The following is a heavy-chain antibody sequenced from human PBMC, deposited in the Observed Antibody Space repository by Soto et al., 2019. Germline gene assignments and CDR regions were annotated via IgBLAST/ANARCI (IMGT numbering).Heavy chain of an antibody. D-gene: IGHD3-3*01. CDR2: ISGSGGST. J-gene: IGHJ4*02. V-gene: IGHV3-23*01. CDR3: ARHKTIFGVVIVFLHFDY. CDR1: GFTFSSYA. Sequence: GGSLRLSCAASGFTFSSYAMSWVRQAPGKGLEWVSAISGSGGSTYYADSVKGRFTISRDNSKNTLYLQMNSLRAEDTAVYYCARHKTIFGVVIVFLHFDYWGQGTLVTVSS.